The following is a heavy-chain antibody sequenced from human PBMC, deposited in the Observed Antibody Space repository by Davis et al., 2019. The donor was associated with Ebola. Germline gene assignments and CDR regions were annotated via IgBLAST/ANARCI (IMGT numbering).Heavy chain of an antibody. CDR2: IYPGDSDT. Sequence: GESLKISCKASGYSFTTYWIAWVRQMPGKGLEWMGIIYPGDSDTRYSPSFRGQVTISADKSINTAYLQWSSLKASDTAMYSCATYHGDYDGGNWFDPWGQGTLVTVSS. J-gene: IGHJ5*02. CDR1: GYSFTTYW. D-gene: IGHD4-17*01. V-gene: IGHV5-51*01. CDR3: ATYHGDYDGGNWFDP.